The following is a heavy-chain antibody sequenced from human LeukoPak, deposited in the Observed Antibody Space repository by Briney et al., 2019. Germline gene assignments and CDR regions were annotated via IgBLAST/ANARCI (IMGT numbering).Heavy chain of an antibody. CDR2: ISYDGSNK. Sequence: GRSLRLSCAASGFTFSSYAIHWVRQAPGKGLEWVAVISYDGSNKYYADSVKGRFTISRDNSKKTLYLQMNSLGAEDTAVYYCARELEAFDIWGQGTMVAVSS. CDR1: GFTFSSYA. V-gene: IGHV3-30*04. J-gene: IGHJ3*02. D-gene: IGHD3-3*01. CDR3: ARELEAFDI.